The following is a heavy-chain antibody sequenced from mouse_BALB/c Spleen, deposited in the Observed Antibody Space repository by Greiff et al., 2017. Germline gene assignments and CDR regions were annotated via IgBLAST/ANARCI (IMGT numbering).Heavy chain of an antibody. D-gene: IGHD2-4*01. CDR1: GYTFTDYW. J-gene: IGHJ4*01. CDR3: ARSGDYDEDAMDY. V-gene: IGHV1-69*01. CDR2: IDTSDSYT. Sequence: QVQLQQPGAELVMPGASVKMSCKASGYTFTDYWMHWVKQRPGQGLEWIGAIDTSDSYTSYNQKFKGKATLTVDESSSTAYMQLSSLTSEDSAVYYCARSGDYDEDAMDYWGQGTSVTVSS.